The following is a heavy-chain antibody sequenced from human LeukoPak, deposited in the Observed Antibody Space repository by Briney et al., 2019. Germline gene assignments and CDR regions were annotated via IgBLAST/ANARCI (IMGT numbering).Heavy chain of an antibody. CDR2: IYHSGST. V-gene: IGHV4-4*02. Sequence: SETLSLTCAVSGCSINSSNWRNWVRQPAGKGLEWIGEIYHSGSTNYNPSLKSRVTISVDKSKNQFSLKLSSVTAADTAVYYRARGGGYFWSGYYGDYWGQGTLVTVSS. CDR3: ARGGGYFWSGYYGDY. CDR1: GCSINSSNW. J-gene: IGHJ4*02. D-gene: IGHD3-3*01.